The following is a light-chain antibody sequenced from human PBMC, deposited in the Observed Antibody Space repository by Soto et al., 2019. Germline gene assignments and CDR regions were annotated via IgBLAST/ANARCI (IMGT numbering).Light chain of an antibody. J-gene: IGKJ3*01. Sequence: DIQMTQSPSSLSASVVDKVPIICRASLSIGNDLNWYPKKIGEAPKLLVFVASNVQSGVPRRFSGAGSGTDFTLTVNSLQPDDFGTYYCQQSFKTPRTFGPGTKVEI. CDR3: QQSFKTPRT. CDR1: LSIGND. V-gene: IGKV1-39*01. CDR2: VAS.